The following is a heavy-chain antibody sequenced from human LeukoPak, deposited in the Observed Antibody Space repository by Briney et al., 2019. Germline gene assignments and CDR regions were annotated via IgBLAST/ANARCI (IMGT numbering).Heavy chain of an antibody. D-gene: IGHD3-10*01. V-gene: IGHV3-48*01. CDR2: ISSSSSLI. CDR3: GRGSAGFGELNY. Sequence: GGSLRLSCAASGFTFSNYGMNWVRQAPGKGLEWISYISSSSSLIYYADSVKGRFTISRDNAKNSLYLQMNSLRIEDTAVYYCGRGSAGFGELNYWGQGTLVTVSS. J-gene: IGHJ4*02. CDR1: GFTFSNYG.